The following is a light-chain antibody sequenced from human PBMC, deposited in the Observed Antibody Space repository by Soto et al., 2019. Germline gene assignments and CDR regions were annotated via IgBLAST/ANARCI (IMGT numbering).Light chain of an antibody. CDR3: QQCVIWPLFT. CDR2: DVS. Sequence: EIVLTQSPATLSLSPGERASLSCRASQSVGNSLAWYQHKPGQAPRLLTYDVSNRATGIPARFSGSGSGTDFTLTISSLEPEDFAVYYCQQCVIWPLFTFGPGTKVDIK. J-gene: IGKJ3*01. V-gene: IGKV3-11*01. CDR1: QSVGNS.